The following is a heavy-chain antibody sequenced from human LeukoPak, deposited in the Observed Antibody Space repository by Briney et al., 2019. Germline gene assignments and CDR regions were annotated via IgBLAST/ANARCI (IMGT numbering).Heavy chain of an antibody. D-gene: IGHD6-19*01. CDR1: GFTFSSYA. CDR2: ISYDGSNK. Sequence: PGGSLRLSCAASGFTFSSYAMHWVRQAPGKGLEWVAVISYDGSNKYYADSVKGRFTISRDNSKNTLYLQMNSLRAEDTAVYYCARGGWEGFHFDYWGQGTLVTVSS. CDR3: ARGGWEGFHFDY. V-gene: IGHV3-30*04. J-gene: IGHJ4*02.